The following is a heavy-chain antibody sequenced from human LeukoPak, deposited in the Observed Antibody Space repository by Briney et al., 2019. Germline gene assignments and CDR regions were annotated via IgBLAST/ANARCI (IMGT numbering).Heavy chain of an antibody. V-gene: IGHV3-74*01. CDR1: GFTFSSYW. Sequence: PGGSLRLSCAASGFTFSSYWMHWFRHAPGKGLVWVSRINEDGSSRSYADSVKGRFTICRDNAKNTLYLQMNSLKAEDTAVYYCSRGGMVAAGDYWGQGTLVTVSS. CDR3: SRGGMVAAGDY. CDR2: INEDGSSR. J-gene: IGHJ4*02. D-gene: IGHD6-13*01.